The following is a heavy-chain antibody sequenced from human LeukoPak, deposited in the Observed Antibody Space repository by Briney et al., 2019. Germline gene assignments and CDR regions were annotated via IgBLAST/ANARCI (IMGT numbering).Heavy chain of an antibody. V-gene: IGHV3-23*01. D-gene: IGHD6-19*01. CDR2: LSGRGITT. J-gene: IGHJ4*01. Sequence: GGSLRLSCAASGFTFSNSAMSWVRQAPGKWLEWVSTLSGRGITTYYADSVKGRFTISRDNSKNTLYLQMNSLRAEDTAVYYCAKGIYSSGWSYFDYWGPGTLVTVSS. CDR3: AKGIYSSGWSYFDY. CDR1: GFTFSNSA.